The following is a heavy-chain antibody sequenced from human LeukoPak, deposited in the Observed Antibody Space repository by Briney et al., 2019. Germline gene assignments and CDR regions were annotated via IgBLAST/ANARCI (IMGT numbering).Heavy chain of an antibody. D-gene: IGHD3-10*01. CDR2: ISYSGANS. J-gene: IGHJ4*02. CDR3: ARGIIYLDY. Sequence: AGGSLRLSCAASGFTFSGSAMSWVRQAPGEGLEWVSLISYSGANSYYTDSVRGRFTISRDNSKDTLFLQMNSLRAEDTAVYYCARGIIYLDYWGQGTLVTVSS. CDR1: GFTFSGSA. V-gene: IGHV3-23*01.